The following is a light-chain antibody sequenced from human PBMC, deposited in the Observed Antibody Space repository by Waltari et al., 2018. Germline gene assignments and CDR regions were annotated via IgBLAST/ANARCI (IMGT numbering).Light chain of an antibody. Sequence: QSALTQPASVSGSPGQSITISCTGTSSDVGGHNYVSWYQKHPGKTPKFMIYDVSQRPSGVSNRFSGSRSGNTASLTISGLQAEDEADYYCSSYTSSSTWVFGGGTKLTVL. CDR3: SSYTSSSTWV. CDR1: SSDVGGHNY. V-gene: IGLV2-14*01. J-gene: IGLJ3*02. CDR2: DVS.